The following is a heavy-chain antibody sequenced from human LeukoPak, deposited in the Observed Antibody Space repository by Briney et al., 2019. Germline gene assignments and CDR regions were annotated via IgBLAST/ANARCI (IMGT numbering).Heavy chain of an antibody. V-gene: IGHV3-21*01. J-gene: IGHJ4*02. CDR1: GFTFSSYS. Sequence: PGGSLRLSCAASGFTFSSYSMNWVRQAPGKGLEWVSSISSSSSYIYYADSVKGRFTISRDNAKNSLYLQMNSLRAEDTAVYYCARWKVGRRDGYNPTGYWGQGTLVTVSS. D-gene: IGHD5-24*01. CDR3: ARWKVGRRDGYNPTGY. CDR2: ISSSSSYI.